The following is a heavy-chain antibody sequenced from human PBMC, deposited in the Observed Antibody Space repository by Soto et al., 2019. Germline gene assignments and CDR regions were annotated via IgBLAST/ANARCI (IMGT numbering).Heavy chain of an antibody. CDR1: GGSMNSFY. Sequence: SETLSLTCTVSGGSMNSFYWSWIRQPPGKGLEWIGYNYYSGGTNYNPSLRSRVTISVDTSKNQLSLKLSSVTAADTAVYHCARGYHYYSGGYFDSWGQGTLVTVSS. V-gene: IGHV4-59*01. J-gene: IGHJ4*02. D-gene: IGHD3-16*02. CDR3: ARGYHYYSGGYFDS. CDR2: NYYSGGT.